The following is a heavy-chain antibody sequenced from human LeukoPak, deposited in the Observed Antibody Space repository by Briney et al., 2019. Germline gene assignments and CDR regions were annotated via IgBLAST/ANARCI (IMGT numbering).Heavy chain of an antibody. J-gene: IGHJ4*02. Sequence: GASVKVSCKASGYTFTGYYMHWVRQAPGQGLEWMGWINPNSGGTNYAQEFQGRVTMTRDTSISTAYMELSRLRSDDTAVYYCARVRNLAAAGANFDYWGQGTLVTVSS. V-gene: IGHV1-2*02. CDR3: ARVRNLAAAGANFDY. CDR2: INPNSGGT. D-gene: IGHD6-13*01. CDR1: GYTFTGYY.